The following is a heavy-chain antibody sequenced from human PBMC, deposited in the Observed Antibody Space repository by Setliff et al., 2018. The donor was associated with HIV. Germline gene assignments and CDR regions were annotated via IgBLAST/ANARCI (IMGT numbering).Heavy chain of an antibody. J-gene: IGHJ4*02. V-gene: IGHV4-30-4*08. CDR1: GDSLSSGDYY. CDR3: ARGNTGFDY. Sequence: PSETLSLTCTVSGDSLSSGDYYWSWIRQPPGRGLEWVGYVYHTGATYYNPSLRSRLTLSVDTSTNQFSLRLSSLTAADTAVYYCARGNTGFDYWGQGTLVTVSS. CDR2: VYHTGAT.